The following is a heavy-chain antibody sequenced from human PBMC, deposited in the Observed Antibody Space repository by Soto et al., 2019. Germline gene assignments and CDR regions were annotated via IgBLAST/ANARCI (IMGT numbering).Heavy chain of an antibody. V-gene: IGHV4-31*03. D-gene: IGHD2-2*01. CDR1: GGSISSGGYY. CDR2: IYYSGST. CDR3: ARDRIVPAAQLYYYYGMDV. Sequence: QVQLQESGPGLVKPSQTLSLTCPVSGGSISSGGYYWSWIRQHPGKGLEWIGYIYYSGSTYYNPYLKWRLTISVDTYKNQFSLKLSSVTAADTDVYYSARDRIVPAAQLYYYYGMDVWGQGKPVTVSS. J-gene: IGHJ6*02.